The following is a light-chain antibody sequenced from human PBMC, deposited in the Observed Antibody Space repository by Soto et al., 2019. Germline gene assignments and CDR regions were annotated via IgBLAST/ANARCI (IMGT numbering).Light chain of an antibody. Sequence: DIQMTQSPSSLSASVGDRVTITCRASQSINSYLNWYQQKPGKAPKLLIYAASNLQSGVPSRFSGSGSGTDFTLTISSLQPEDFATYYCQQSYSTPVTFGQGTRWIS. J-gene: IGKJ1*01. CDR2: AAS. CDR3: QQSYSTPVT. V-gene: IGKV1-39*01. CDR1: QSINSY.